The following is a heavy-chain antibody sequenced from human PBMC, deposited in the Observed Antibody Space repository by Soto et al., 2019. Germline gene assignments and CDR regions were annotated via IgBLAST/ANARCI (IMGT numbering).Heavy chain of an antibody. V-gene: IGHV4-34*01. D-gene: IGHD1-26*01. CDR2: INHSGST. CDR3: ARRKRGSYYFDY. J-gene: IGHJ4*02. Sequence: QVQLQQWGAGLLKPSETLSLTCAVYGGSFSGYYWSWIRQPPGKGLEWIGEINHSGSTNYNPSLKSRVTISVDTSKNQFSLKLSSVTAADTAVYYCARRKRGSYYFDYWGQGTLVTVSS. CDR1: GGSFSGYY.